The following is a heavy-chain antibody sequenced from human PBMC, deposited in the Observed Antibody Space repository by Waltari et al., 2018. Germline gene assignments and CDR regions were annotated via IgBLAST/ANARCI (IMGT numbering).Heavy chain of an antibody. CDR1: GFTFNNFA. V-gene: IGHV3-23*04. J-gene: IGHJ4*02. Sequence: VQLVESGGGLVQPGGSLRLACAASGFTFNNFAMTWVRTAPGKGLEWVSTISGSGSSTYYADSVKGRLTISRDNSKNTLHLQMNTLRAEDTAVYYCAKEMTTVTSGTDYWGQGTLVTVSS. CDR2: ISGSGSST. CDR3: AKEMTTVTSGTDY. D-gene: IGHD4-17*01.